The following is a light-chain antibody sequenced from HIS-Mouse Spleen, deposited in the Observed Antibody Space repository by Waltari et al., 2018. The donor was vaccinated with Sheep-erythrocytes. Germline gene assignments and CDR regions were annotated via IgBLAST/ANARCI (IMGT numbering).Light chain of an antibody. CDR3: QQYYSTLLT. CDR1: QSVLYSSTNKNY. Sequence: DIVMTQSPDSLAVSLGERATINCKSSQSVLYSSTNKNYLAWYQQKPGQPPKLLIYWASTRESGVPDRFSGSGSGTDFTLTISSLQAEDLAVYYCQQYYSTLLTFGGGTKVEIK. CDR2: WAS. V-gene: IGKV4-1*01. J-gene: IGKJ4*01.